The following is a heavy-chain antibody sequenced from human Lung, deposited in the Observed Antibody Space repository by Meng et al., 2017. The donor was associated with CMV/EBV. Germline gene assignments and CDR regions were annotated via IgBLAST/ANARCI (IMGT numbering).Heavy chain of an antibody. D-gene: IGHD2/OR15-2a*01. J-gene: IGHJ5*02. CDR1: GYTFSTYT. CDR2: ISTDTGTP. Sequence: QGQLVQSGFELKKPGASVKVSCKASGYTFSTYTINWVRQAHGRGLEWMGWISTDTGTPTYTQGFTGRFVFSLDTSVSTAYLQISSLKAEDTAVYYCARGGNFDPWGQGTLVTVSS. CDR3: ARGGNFDP. V-gene: IGHV7-4-1*02.